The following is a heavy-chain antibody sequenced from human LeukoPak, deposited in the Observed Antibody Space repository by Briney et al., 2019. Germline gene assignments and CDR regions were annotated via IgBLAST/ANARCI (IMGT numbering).Heavy chain of an antibody. J-gene: IGHJ3*02. Sequence: GGSLILSCAASGFTFSDYYMSWSRQAPGKGLEWVAYISSSSSSTNYADSVKGRFTISRDNAKNSLYLQMNSLRAEDTAVYYCARVPGKYAFDIWPRGTMVTVSA. CDR3: ARVPGKYAFDI. CDR1: GFTFSDYY. V-gene: IGHV3-11*05. CDR2: ISSSSSST. D-gene: IGHD3-10*01.